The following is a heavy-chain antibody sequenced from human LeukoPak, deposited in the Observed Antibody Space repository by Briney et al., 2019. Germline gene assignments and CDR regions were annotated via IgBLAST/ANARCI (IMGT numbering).Heavy chain of an antibody. J-gene: IGHJ1*01. V-gene: IGHV3-74*01. Sequence: GGSLRLSCAASGFIFDEYAMHWVRQAPGKGLVWVSRKSDGSTNYADSVKGRFTISRDNAKNTVFLQTNSLRPEDTGVYYCARAPSEIGGYYPEYFRHWGQGTLVTVSS. CDR2: KSDGST. D-gene: IGHD3-22*01. CDR3: ARAPSEIGGYYPEYFRH. CDR1: GFIFDEYA.